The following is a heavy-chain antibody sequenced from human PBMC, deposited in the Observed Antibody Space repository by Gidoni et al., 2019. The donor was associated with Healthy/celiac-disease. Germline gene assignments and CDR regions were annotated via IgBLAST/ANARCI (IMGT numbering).Heavy chain of an antibody. CDR2: INWDDGST. J-gene: IGHJ6*02. Sequence: EVQLVESGGLVVQPGGSMRLFCAASGLIFDDYAMHWFRQTPGKGLEWVSLINWDDGSTYYADSVKGRFTISRDKSKNSLYLQMNNLRVEDTALFFCARARSGDYNVMDVWGQGTTVTVSS. D-gene: IGHD4-17*01. CDR3: ARARSGDYNVMDV. CDR1: GLIFDDYA. V-gene: IGHV3-43D*04.